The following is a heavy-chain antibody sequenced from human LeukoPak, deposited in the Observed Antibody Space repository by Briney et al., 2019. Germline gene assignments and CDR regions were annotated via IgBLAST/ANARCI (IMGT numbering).Heavy chain of an antibody. J-gene: IGHJ6*02. D-gene: IGHD5-18*01. Sequence: LTGGSLRLSCAASGLTFNSYAMAWVRQAPGKGLEWVSVIGRSGGDIQYVDSVKGRFTISRDNAKNTLYLQMNSLRAEDTAVYYCARDAVDTANAVWGQGTTVTVSS. CDR2: IGRSGGDI. V-gene: IGHV3-23*01. CDR1: GLTFNSYA. CDR3: ARDAVDTANAV.